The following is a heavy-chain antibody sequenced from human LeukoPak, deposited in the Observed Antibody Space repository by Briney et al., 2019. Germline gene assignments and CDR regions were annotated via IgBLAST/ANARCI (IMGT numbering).Heavy chain of an antibody. CDR1: GYTFTSYG. CDR3: ARDQDYDFWSGYQYHYGMDV. D-gene: IGHD3-3*01. V-gene: IGHV1-18*01. J-gene: IGHJ6*02. Sequence: ASVKVSCKASGYTFTSYGISWVRQAPGQGLEWMGWISAYNGNTNYAQKLQGRVTMTTDTSTSTAYMELRSLRSDDTAVYYCARDQDYDFWSGYQYHYGMDVWGQGTTVTVSS. CDR2: ISAYNGNT.